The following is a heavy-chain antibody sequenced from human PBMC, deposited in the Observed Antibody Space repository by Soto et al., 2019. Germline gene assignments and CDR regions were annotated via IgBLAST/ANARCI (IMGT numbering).Heavy chain of an antibody. Sequence: EVQLLESGGDLVQPGGSLRLSCVASGFTFSNFGMSWVRQAPGQGLQWVSSIGVDGVTTYYADSVRGRFTISRDNSKNTLYLQMNSLRAEDTAIYYCVEDRTMAAPNDYFDFWGEGTLVTVSS. CDR2: IGVDGVTT. V-gene: IGHV3-23*01. CDR1: GFTFSNFG. J-gene: IGHJ4*02. CDR3: VEDRTMAAPNDYFDF. D-gene: IGHD6-19*01.